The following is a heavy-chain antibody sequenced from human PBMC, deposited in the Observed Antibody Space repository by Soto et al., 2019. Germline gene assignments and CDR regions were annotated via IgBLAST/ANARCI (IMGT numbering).Heavy chain of an antibody. CDR2: INAGNGDT. Sequence: ASVKVSCKASGYTFTGYAVYWVRQAPGQRLEYMGWINAGNGDTKYSQNFQGRVTITRNTSASTAYMEVSSLRSDDTAIYYCARGGSSSWTSLDYWGQGTLVTVSS. J-gene: IGHJ4*02. D-gene: IGHD6-13*01. CDR1: GYTFTGYA. CDR3: ARGGSSSWTSLDY. V-gene: IGHV1-3*01.